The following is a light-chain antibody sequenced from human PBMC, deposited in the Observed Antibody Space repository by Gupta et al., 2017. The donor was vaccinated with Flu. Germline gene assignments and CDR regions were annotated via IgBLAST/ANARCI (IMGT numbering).Light chain of an antibody. J-gene: IGKJ4*01. CDR3: QQDSYSLT. V-gene: IGKV1-5*03. CDR1: QSLSSW. Sequence: DIQMTQSPSTLSAYVGDRVTITCRASQSLSSWLAWYQQKPGKAPNLLIYKASNLESGVPSRFSGSGSGTEFTLTSSSRQHDDFANYYGQQDSYSLTFGGGTKVEI. CDR2: KAS.